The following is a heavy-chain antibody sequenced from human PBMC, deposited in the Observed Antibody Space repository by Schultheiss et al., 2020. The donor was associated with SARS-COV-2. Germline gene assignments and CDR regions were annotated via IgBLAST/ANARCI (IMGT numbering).Heavy chain of an antibody. Sequence: GGSLRLSCAASGFTFSSYEMNWVRQAPGKGLEWVSYISSNCSTIYYADSVKGRFTISRDNAKKSLYLQMNSLRAEDTAVYYCARDRWYFDLWGRGTLVTVSS. V-gene: IGHV3-48*03. J-gene: IGHJ2*01. CDR3: ARDRWYFDL. CDR1: GFTFSSYE. CDR2: ISSNCSTI.